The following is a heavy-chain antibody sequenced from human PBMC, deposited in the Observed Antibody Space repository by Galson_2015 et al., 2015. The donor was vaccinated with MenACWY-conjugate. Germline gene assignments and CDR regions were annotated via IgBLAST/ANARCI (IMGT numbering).Heavy chain of an antibody. V-gene: IGHV3-30*01. J-gene: IGHJ3*01. Sequence: GSKKSYVASVKGRFTISRDNSKNTLYLHMNNLRPEDTALYYCARGWGHTAMGYGLKPGAFDFWGQGTMVTVSS. D-gene: IGHD5-18*01. CDR2: GSKK. CDR3: ARGWGHTAMGYGLKPGAFDF.